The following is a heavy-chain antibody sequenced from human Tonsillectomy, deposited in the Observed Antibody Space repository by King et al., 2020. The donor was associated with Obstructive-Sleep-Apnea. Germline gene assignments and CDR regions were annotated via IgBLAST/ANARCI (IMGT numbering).Heavy chain of an antibody. CDR2: INSEGGKT. V-gene: IGHV3-74*03. Sequence: VQLVESGGGLVQPGGSLRLSCAASGFTFSNYWMRWVRQAPGKGLVWVARINSEGGKTAYADFVKDRFTVSRDDAKKTLYLQMDRLRAGATAVYYCTRGGAFPSGTYVFDSWGQGTLVTVSS. D-gene: IGHD3-10*01. CDR3: TRGGAFPSGTYVFDS. J-gene: IGHJ4*02. CDR1: GFTFSNYW.